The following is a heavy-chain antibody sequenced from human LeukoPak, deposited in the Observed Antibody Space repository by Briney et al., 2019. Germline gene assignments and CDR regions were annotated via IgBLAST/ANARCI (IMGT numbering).Heavy chain of an antibody. J-gene: IGHJ4*02. CDR3: ARHSGGYGSGSYFSL. V-gene: IGHV5-10-1*01. Sequence: GESLKISCKGSGYSSTSYWISWVRQVPGKGLEWMGRIDPSDSYTNYSPSFQGHVTMSADKSISTAYLQWSSLKASDTAMYYCARHSGGYGSGSYFSLWGQGTLITVSS. D-gene: IGHD3-10*01. CDR1: GYSSTSYW. CDR2: IDPSDSYT.